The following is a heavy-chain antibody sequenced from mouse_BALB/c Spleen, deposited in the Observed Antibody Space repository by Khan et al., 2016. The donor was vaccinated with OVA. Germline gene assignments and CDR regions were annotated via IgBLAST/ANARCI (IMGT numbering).Heavy chain of an antibody. CDR2: IYYSGNV. CDR3: ARDYGSLYWYFDV. Sequence: EVQLQESGPGLVKPSQTVSLTCTVTAISITSGNYRWSWIRQFPGNKLEWIGNIYYSGNVTFIPSLTSRTTITRYTSQNQFILEMNSLTAEDTATYYCARDYGSLYWYFDVWGAGTTVTVSS. CDR1: AISITSGNYR. V-gene: IGHV3-5*02. J-gene: IGHJ1*01. D-gene: IGHD1-1*01.